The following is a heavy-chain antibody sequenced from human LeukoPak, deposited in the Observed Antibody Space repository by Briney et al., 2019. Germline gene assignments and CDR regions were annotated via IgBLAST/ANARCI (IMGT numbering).Heavy chain of an antibody. V-gene: IGHV1-18*01. CDR2: ISAYNGNT. CDR3: ARVPWNTMVRGAQDAFDI. J-gene: IGHJ3*02. CDR1: GYTFTSYG. Sequence: ASVKVSCKASGYTFTSYGISWVRQAPGQGLEWMGWISAYNGNTNYAQKLQGRVTMTTDTSTCTAYMELRSLRSDDTAVYYCARVPWNTMVRGAQDAFDIWGQGTMVTVSS. D-gene: IGHD3-10*01.